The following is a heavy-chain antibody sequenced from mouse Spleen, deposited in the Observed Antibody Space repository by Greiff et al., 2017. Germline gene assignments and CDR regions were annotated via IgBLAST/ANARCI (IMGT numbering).Heavy chain of an antibody. Sequence: EVHLVESGGGLVKLGGSLKLSCAASGFTFSSYYMSWVRQTPEKRLEWVATISSGGGSTYYPDSVKGRFTISRDNAKNTLYLQMSSLNSEDTAVYYCAREQGPYYGSTRYWYFDVWGAGTTVTVSS. CDR2: ISSGGGST. D-gene: IGHD1-1*01. CDR3: AREQGPYYGSTRYWYFDV. J-gene: IGHJ1*01. V-gene: IGHV5-12-1*01. CDR1: GFTFSSYY.